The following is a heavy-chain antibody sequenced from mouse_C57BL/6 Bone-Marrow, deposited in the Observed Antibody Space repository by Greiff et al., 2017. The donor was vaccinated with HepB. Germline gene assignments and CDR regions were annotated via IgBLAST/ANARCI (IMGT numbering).Heavy chain of an antibody. CDR3: ASGDYYGRFAY. Sequence: VQGVESGPGLVAPSPSLSITCTVSGFSLTRSGVDWVRQSPGKGLEWLGVIWGVGSTNYNSALKSRLSISKDNSKSQVFLKMNSLQTDDTAMYYCASGDYYGRFAYWGQGTLVTVSA. CDR1: GFSLTRSG. D-gene: IGHD2-1*01. J-gene: IGHJ3*01. CDR2: IWGVGST. V-gene: IGHV2-6*01.